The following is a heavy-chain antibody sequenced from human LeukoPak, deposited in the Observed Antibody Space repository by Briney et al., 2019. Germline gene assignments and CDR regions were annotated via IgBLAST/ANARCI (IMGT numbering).Heavy chain of an antibody. CDR1: GGSMINYY. D-gene: IGHD3-10*01. V-gene: IGHV4-59*01. CDR2: IFYSGST. J-gene: IGHJ3*02. CDR3: ARLYYYGSGTYALDI. Sequence: SETLSLTCTVSGGSMINYYWSWIRQPPGKGLEWIGYIFYSGSTNYNLSLKSRVTISVDTSKNQFSLRLSSVTAADTAIYYCARLYYYGSGTYALDIWGQGTMVTVPS.